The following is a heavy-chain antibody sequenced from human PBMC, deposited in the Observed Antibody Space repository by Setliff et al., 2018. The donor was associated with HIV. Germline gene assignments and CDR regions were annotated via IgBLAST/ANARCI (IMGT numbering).Heavy chain of an antibody. D-gene: IGHD6-6*01. Sequence: PSETLSLTCSVSGGSITRGSYYWTWIRQPAGKGLEWIGHAYTTGTTNYSPSLKSRVTISLDTSKNQVSLKLSSVTAADTAVYYCTRGPRGIGPRPDWLDSWGQGTQVTVSP. J-gene: IGHJ5*01. CDR1: GGSITRGSYY. CDR3: TRGPRGIGPRPDWLDS. CDR2: AYTTGTT. V-gene: IGHV4-61*09.